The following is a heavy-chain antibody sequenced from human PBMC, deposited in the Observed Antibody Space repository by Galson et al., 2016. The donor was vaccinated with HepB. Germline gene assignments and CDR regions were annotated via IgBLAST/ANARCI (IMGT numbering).Heavy chain of an antibody. D-gene: IGHD4-17*01. CDR1: GFTFSSYG. V-gene: IGHV3-30*18. CDR2: ISYDGSNK. CDR3: AKSGRYYGVDHFDY. Sequence: SLRLSCAASGFTFSSYGMHWVRQAPGKGLEWMAVISYDGSNKYYAHYVKGRFTISRDNSKNTPYLQISSLRAEDTGVYYCAKSGRYYGVDHFDYWGQGTLVTVSS. J-gene: IGHJ4*02.